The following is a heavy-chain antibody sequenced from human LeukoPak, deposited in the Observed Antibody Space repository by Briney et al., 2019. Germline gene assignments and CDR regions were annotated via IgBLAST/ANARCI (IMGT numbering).Heavy chain of an antibody. V-gene: IGHV1-46*01. Sequence: ASVKVSCKASGYTFTNSYIHWVRQAPGQVLEWMGLINPDGGNTNYAQNFQGRVTLTRDTSTSTAYMELRSLRSDDTAVYYCARDVVPFTSSYAFDIWGQGTMVTVSS. D-gene: IGHD2-15*01. CDR3: ARDVVPFTSSYAFDI. CDR2: INPDGGNT. CDR1: GYTFTNSY. J-gene: IGHJ3*02.